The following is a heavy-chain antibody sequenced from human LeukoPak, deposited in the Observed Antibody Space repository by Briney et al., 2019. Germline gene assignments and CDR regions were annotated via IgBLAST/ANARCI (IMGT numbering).Heavy chain of an antibody. CDR1: GGSFSGYS. V-gene: IGHV4-34*01. CDR3: AKNGQSGFSFDP. CDR2: INHSGGT. Sequence: SETLSLTCAVYGGSFSGYSWNWIRQPPVKGLEWIGEINHSGGTNYNPSLKSRVTISVDTSKKQFSLKLSSVTAADTAVYYCAKNGQSGFSFDPWGQGTLVTVSS. D-gene: IGHD1-26*01. J-gene: IGHJ5*02.